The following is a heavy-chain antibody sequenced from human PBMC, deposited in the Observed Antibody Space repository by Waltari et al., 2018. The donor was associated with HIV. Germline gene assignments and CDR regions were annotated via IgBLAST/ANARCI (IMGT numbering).Heavy chain of an antibody. CDR2: ITPFNGNT. J-gene: IGHJ6*02. Sequence: QMQLVQSGAEVKKTGSSVEVSCQASGYTLTYRYLHWVRQAPGQALEWMGWITPFNGNTNYAQKFQDRVTITRDRSMSTAYMELSSLRFEDTAMYYCARSRDFGSGKDYDMDVWGQGTTVTVSS. CDR1: GYTLTYRY. V-gene: IGHV1-45*02. CDR3: ARSRDFGSGKDYDMDV. D-gene: IGHD3-10*01.